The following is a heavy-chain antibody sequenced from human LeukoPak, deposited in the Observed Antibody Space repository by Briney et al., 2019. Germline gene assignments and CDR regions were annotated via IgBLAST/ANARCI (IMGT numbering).Heavy chain of an antibody. CDR2: ISYDGSNK. CDR1: GFTFSSYA. V-gene: IGHV3-30-3*01. CDR3: ARRLVAGPFDY. D-gene: IGHD2-8*02. Sequence: GGSLRLPCAASGFTFSSYAMHWVRQAPGKGLEWVAVISYDGSNKYYADSVKGRFTISRDNSKNTLYLQMNSLRAEDTAVYYCARRLVAGPFDYWGQGTLVTVSS. J-gene: IGHJ4*02.